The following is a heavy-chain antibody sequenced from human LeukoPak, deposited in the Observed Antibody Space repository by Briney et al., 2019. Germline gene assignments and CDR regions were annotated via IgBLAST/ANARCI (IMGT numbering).Heavy chain of an antibody. J-gene: IGHJ5*02. V-gene: IGHV4-4*07. CDR3: ARERGTYYDILTGRGGDNWFDP. Sequence: PSETLSLTCTVSGGSISSYYWSWIRQPAGKGLEWIGRIYTSGSTNYNPSLKSRVTMSVDTSKNQFSLKLSSVTAADTAVYYCARERGTYYDILTGRGGDNWFDPWGQGTLVTVSS. D-gene: IGHD3-9*01. CDR1: GGSISSYY. CDR2: IYTSGST.